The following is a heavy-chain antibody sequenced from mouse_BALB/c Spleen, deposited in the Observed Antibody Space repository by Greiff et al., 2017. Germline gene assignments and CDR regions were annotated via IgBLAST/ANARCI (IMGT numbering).Heavy chain of an antibody. CDR1: GFTFSSYG. CDR2: INSNGGST. Sequence: EVHLVESGGGLVQPGGSLKLSCAASGFTFSSYGMSWVRQTPDKRLELVATINSNGGSTYYPDSVKGRFTISRDNAKNTLYLQMSSLKSEDTAMYYCARDRDYYGYGGMDYWGQGTSVTVSS. D-gene: IGHD1-2*01. J-gene: IGHJ4*01. V-gene: IGHV5-6-3*01. CDR3: ARDRDYYGYGGMDY.